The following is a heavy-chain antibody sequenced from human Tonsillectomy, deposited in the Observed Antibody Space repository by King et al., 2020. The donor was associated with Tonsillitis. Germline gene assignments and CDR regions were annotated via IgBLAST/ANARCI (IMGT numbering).Heavy chain of an antibody. CDR2: INGSGGTT. Sequence: DVQLVESGGGLVQPGGSLRLSCTASGFTFSSYAMSWVRQAPGKGLEWVSGINGSGGTTYYADSVKGRFGISRDNSKNTLYLQMNNLRAEDTAVYYCAREGGTMIIVVIKSSWFDPWGQGTLVTVSS. J-gene: IGHJ5*02. CDR1: GFTFSSYA. CDR3: AREGGTMIIVVIKSSWFDP. V-gene: IGHV3-23*04. D-gene: IGHD3-22*01.